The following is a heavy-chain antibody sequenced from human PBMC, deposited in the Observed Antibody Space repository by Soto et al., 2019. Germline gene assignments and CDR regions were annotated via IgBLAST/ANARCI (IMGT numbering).Heavy chain of an antibody. J-gene: IGHJ4*02. D-gene: IGHD2-15*01. Sequence: SVKVSCKASGFTFTSSAVQWVRQARGQRLEWIGWIVVGSGNTNYAQKFQERVTITRDMSTSTAYMELSSLRSEDTAVYYCAAGPRGYCSGGSCYSGLLDYWGQGTLVTVSS. CDR2: IVVGSGNT. V-gene: IGHV1-58*01. CDR1: GFTFTSSA. CDR3: AAGPRGYCSGGSCYSGLLDY.